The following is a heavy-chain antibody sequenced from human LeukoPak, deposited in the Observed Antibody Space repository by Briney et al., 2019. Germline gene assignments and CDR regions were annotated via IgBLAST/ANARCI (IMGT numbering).Heavy chain of an antibody. J-gene: IGHJ6*03. CDR3: AKDRSSRYDFWSGSFSHYYYYYMDV. V-gene: IGHV3-23*01. CDR2: ISGGSA. D-gene: IGHD3-3*01. Sequence: PGGSLRLSCAASGFTFSSYAMSWVRQAPGKGPEWVSAISGGSADYAYSVKGRFSISIDNSKNTLYLQMNSLRAEDTAVYYCAKDRSSRYDFWSGSFSHYYYYYMDVWGKGTTVTVSS. CDR1: GFTFSSYA.